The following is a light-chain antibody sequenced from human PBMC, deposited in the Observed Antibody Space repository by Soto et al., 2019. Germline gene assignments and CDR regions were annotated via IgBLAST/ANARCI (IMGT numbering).Light chain of an antibody. Sequence: QSVLTQPASVSGSPGQSITISCTGTSGDVGGYTYVSWYQQHPGKAPKLIIYDVSNRPSGVSNRFSGYKSGNTASLTISGLPAEDEADYYCSSYTSSSTLVFGGGTKLTVL. CDR1: SGDVGGYTY. CDR2: DVS. CDR3: SSYTSSSTLV. J-gene: IGLJ2*01. V-gene: IGLV2-14*03.